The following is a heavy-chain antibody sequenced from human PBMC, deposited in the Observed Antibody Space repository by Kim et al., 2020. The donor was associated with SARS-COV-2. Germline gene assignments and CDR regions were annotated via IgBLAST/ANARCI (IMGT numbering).Heavy chain of an antibody. CDR1: GYSFTSYR. V-gene: IGHV5-10-1*01. J-gene: IGHJ6*02. Sequence: GESLKISCKGSGYSFTSYRISWVRQMPGKGLEWMGRIDPSDSYTNYSPSFQGHVTISADKSISTAYLQWSSLKASDTAMYYCARHVITFGGVIVIPYYGMDVWGQGTTVTVSS. CDR2: IDPSDSYT. D-gene: IGHD3-16*02. CDR3: ARHVITFGGVIVIPYYGMDV.